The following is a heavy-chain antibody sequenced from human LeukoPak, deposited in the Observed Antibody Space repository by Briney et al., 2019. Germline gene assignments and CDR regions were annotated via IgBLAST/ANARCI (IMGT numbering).Heavy chain of an antibody. CDR1: GYTFTSYA. V-gene: IGHV1-3*01. CDR2: INAGNGNT. Sequence: GASVKVSCKASGYTFTSYAMDWVRQAPGQRLEWMGWINAGNGNTKYSQKFQGRVTITRDTSASTAYMELSSLRSEDTAVYYCARDRDSSGWYFYFDYWGQGTLVTVSS. J-gene: IGHJ4*02. D-gene: IGHD6-19*01. CDR3: ARDRDSSGWYFYFDY.